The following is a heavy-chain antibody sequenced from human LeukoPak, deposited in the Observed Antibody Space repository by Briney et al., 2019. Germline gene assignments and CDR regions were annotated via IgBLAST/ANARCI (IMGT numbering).Heavy chain of an antibody. CDR3: AGGHLTGDY. D-gene: IGHD7-27*01. V-gene: IGHV4-34*01. CDR2: INHSGST. CDR1: GGSFSGYY. J-gene: IGHJ4*02. Sequence: SETLSLTCAVYGGSFSGYYWSWIRQPPGKGLEWIGEINHSGSTSYNPSLKSRVTISVDTSKNQFSLKLSSVTAADTAVYYCAGGHLTGDYWGQGTLVTVSS.